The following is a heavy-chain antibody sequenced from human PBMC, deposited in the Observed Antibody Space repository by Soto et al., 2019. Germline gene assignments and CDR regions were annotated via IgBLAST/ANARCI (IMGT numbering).Heavy chain of an antibody. J-gene: IGHJ4*02. V-gene: IGHV4-59*01. Sequence: SETLSLTCTVSGGSIISNYWTWMRQPPGKGLEWIGYVYNSGSTNYNPSLKSRVTISEDTSKSQFSLKVNSMTAADTAVYYCARYRREAVAGYTLDNWGQGILGTVSS. CDR1: GGSIISNY. D-gene: IGHD6-13*01. CDR2: VYNSGST. CDR3: ARYRREAVAGYTLDN.